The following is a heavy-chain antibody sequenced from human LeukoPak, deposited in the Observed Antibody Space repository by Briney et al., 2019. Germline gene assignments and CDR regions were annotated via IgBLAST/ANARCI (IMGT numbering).Heavy chain of an antibody. CDR1: GGSISSYY. CDR3: ARRSPYYDILTGYANGYFDC. CDR2: ICSSGNT. V-gene: IGHV4-59*08. D-gene: IGHD3-9*01. Sequence: SETLSLTCTVSGGSISSYYWSWIRQPPGKGLECIGFICSSGNTNYNPSLKSRVTISVDTSKTQVSLKLTSVTAADTAVYYCARRSPYYDILTGYANGYFDCWGQGTLVTVSS. J-gene: IGHJ4*02.